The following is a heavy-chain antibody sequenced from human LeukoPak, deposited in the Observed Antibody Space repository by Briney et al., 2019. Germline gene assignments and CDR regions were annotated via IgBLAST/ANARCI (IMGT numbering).Heavy chain of an antibody. V-gene: IGHV1-46*01. CDR3: ARDRVGNFDY. Sequence: GASVKVSCKASGYTFTSYYMHWVRQAPGQGLEWMGIINPSGGSTSYAQKFQGRVTMTRDTSTSTVYMELRSLRSDDTAVYYCARDRVGNFDYWGQGTLVTVSS. CDR2: INPSGGST. CDR1: GYTFTSYY. J-gene: IGHJ4*02. D-gene: IGHD1-26*01.